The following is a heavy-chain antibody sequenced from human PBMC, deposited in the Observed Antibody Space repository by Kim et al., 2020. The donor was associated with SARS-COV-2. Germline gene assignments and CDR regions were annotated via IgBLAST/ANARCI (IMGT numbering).Heavy chain of an antibody. Sequence: AVSVNSRITINPVTSKNQFSLQLNSVTPEDTAVYYCARAGCSGSCYWFDPWGQGTLVTVSS. J-gene: IGHJ5*02. V-gene: IGHV6-1*01. CDR3: ARAGCSGSCYWFDP. D-gene: IGHD2-15*01.